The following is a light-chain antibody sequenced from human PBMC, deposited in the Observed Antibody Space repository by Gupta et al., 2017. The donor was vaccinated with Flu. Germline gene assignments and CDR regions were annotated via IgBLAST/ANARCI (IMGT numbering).Light chain of an antibody. CDR2: QDT. Sequence: SPGQTARITCSGDKLGNNYVSWYQQKPGQSPVLVIYQDTKRPSGIPGRFSGSNSGNTATLTISGTQAMDEADCYCQTWDSSTGVFGGGTKLTVL. J-gene: IGLJ2*01. V-gene: IGLV3-1*01. CDR3: QTWDSSTGV. CDR1: KLGNNY.